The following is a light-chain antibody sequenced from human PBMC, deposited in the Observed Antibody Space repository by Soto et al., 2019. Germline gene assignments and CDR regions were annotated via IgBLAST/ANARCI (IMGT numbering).Light chain of an antibody. CDR1: QSVSNNY. V-gene: IGKV3-20*01. J-gene: IGKJ1*01. CDR2: GAS. CDR3: QQYGSSGT. Sequence: ELVLTQSPGTLSLSPVERATPSCKASQSVSNNYLAWYQQKPGQAPRLLIYGASNRATGIPDRFSGSGSGTDFTLTISRLEPEDFAVYYCQQYGSSGTVGQGTKVDIK.